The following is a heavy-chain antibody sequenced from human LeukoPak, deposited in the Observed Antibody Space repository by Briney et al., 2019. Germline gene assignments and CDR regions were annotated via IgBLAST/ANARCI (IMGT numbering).Heavy chain of an antibody. D-gene: IGHD3-9*01. Sequence: SGGSLRLSCAASGFTFSSYAMSWVRQAPGKGLEWVSAISGSGGSTYYADSVKGRFTISRDNSKDTLYLQMNSLRAEDTAVYYCARGFDWLRYSYFDYWGQGTLVTVSS. CDR3: ARGFDWLRYSYFDY. CDR1: GFTFSSYA. J-gene: IGHJ4*02. V-gene: IGHV3-23*01. CDR2: ISGSGGST.